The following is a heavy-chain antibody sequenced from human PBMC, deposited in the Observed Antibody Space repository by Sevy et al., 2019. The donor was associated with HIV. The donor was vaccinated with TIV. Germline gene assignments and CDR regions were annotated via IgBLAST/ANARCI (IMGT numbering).Heavy chain of an antibody. CDR3: AAERIYKSFDN. V-gene: IGHV1-3*04. CDR1: GYTFRPST. CDR2: INTGNGNT. Sequence: ASVKVSCKAPGYTFRPSTIHWVRQAPGQRLAWMGWINTGNGNTRYSQSSKGIFTITRYTSATTAYMELRSLRSEDTAVCDCAAERIYKSFDNWGQGTLVTVSS. J-gene: IGHJ4*02. D-gene: IGHD3-10*01.